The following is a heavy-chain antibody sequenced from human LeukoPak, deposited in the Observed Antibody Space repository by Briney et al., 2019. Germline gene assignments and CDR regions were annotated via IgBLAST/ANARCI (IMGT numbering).Heavy chain of an antibody. CDR3: AKDLHPVVAATWGFDY. CDR2: ISGSGDNT. J-gene: IGHJ4*02. Sequence: GGSLRLSCAASGFTFSSYAMSWVRQAPGKGLEWVSGISGSGDNTYYADSVKGRFTISRDNSKNTLYVQVNSLGTEDRAAYYCAKDLHPVVAATWGFDYWGQGTLVTVSS. D-gene: IGHD2-15*01. V-gene: IGHV3-23*01. CDR1: GFTFSSYA.